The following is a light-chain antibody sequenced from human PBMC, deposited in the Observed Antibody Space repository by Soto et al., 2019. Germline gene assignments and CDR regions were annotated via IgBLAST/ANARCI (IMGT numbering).Light chain of an antibody. V-gene: IGKV1-33*01. CDR1: QDISIY. J-gene: IGKJ4*01. CDR3: QQYDKLLT. Sequence: DIQMTQSPSSLSASVGDRVTITCQASQDISIYLNWYQQKPGKAPKLLIYDASNLEAGVPSRLSGSGSGTYFTITICSMQPEDVATDYCQQYDKLLTSGGGNKVEIK. CDR2: DAS.